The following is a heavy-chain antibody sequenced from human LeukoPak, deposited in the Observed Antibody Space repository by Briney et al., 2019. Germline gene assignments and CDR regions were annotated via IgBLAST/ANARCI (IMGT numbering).Heavy chain of an antibody. CDR1: GYTFTSYG. V-gene: IGHV1-18*01. CDR2: ISAYNGNT. CDR3: ARTFNPTSPFSTIFGVVTDNWFDP. Sequence: ASVKVSCKASGYTFTSYGISWVRQAPGQGLEWMGWISAYNGNTNYAQKLQGRVTMTTDTSTSTAYMELRSLRSDDTAVYYCARTFNPTSPFSTIFGVVTDNWFDPWGQGTLVTVSS. D-gene: IGHD3-3*01. J-gene: IGHJ5*02.